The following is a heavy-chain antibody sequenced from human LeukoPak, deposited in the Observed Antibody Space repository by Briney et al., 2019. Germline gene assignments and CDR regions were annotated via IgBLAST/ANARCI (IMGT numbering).Heavy chain of an antibody. J-gene: IGHJ4*02. CDR3: AGNLASGWHFDY. D-gene: IGHD6-19*01. CDR2: IYYSGST. CDR1: GGSISSSSYY. V-gene: IGHV4-39*01. Sequence: PSETLSLTCTVSGGSISSSSYYWGWIRQPPGKGLEWIGSIYYSGSTYYNPSLKSRVTISVDTSKNQFSLKLSSVTAADTAVYYCAGNLASGWHFDYWGQGTLVTVSS.